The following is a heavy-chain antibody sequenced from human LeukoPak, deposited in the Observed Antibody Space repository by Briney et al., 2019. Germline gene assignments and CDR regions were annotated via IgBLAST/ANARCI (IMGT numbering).Heavy chain of an antibody. D-gene: IGHD3-22*01. CDR1: GGSISSYY. CDR3: ARVGYYDSSGYYGGRGDYFDY. CDR2: IYYSGST. J-gene: IGHJ4*02. Sequence: SETLSLTCTVSGGSISSYYWSWIRQPPGKGLEWIGYIYYSGSTNYNPSLKSRVTISVDTSKNQFSLKLSSVTAADTAVYNCARVGYYDSSGYYGGRGDYFDYWGQGTLVTVSS. V-gene: IGHV4-59*01.